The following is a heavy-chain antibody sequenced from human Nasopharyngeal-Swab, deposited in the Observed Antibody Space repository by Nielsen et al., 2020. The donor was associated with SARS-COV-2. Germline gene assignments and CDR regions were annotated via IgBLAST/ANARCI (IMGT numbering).Heavy chain of an antibody. D-gene: IGHD6-19*01. V-gene: IGHV3-48*03. J-gene: IGHJ4*02. Sequence: WIRQSPGKGLEWVSYISSRDSTTYYAVSVKGRITISRDNAKNSLYLQMNSLRVEDTGVYYCARADSSGWFFADWGRGTLVTVSS. CDR2: ISSRDSTT. CDR3: ARADSSGWFFAD.